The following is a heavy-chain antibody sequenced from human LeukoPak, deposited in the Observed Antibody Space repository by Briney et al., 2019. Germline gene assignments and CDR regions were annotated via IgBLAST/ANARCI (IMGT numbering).Heavy chain of an antibody. CDR2: ISSSGRYM. CDR1: GFTFSSYA. V-gene: IGHV3-21*01. CDR3: AKDVRSDYFDY. Sequence: GGSLRLSCAASGFTFSSYAMNWVRQAPGKGLEWVSAISSSGRYMYYADSVKGRFTISRDNANNSLYLQMDSLRAEDTAVYYCAKDVRSDYFDYWGQGTLVTVSS. J-gene: IGHJ4*02.